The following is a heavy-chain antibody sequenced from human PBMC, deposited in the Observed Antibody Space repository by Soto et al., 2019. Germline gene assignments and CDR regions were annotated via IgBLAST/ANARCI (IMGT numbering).Heavy chain of an antibody. D-gene: IGHD2-2*01. CDR1: GFTFGSYA. CDR3: AKVLRPSLNFFYYMDV. V-gene: IGHV3-23*01. CDR2: LGGNGFTT. J-gene: IGHJ6*03. Sequence: EVQLLESGGGLVQPGGSLRLSFVVSGFTFGSYAMSWVRPAPEKGPEWVAILGGNGFTTYYADSVKGRFTISGDKSKSTLFLQMNSLRADDTGVYYCAKVLRPSLNFFYYMDVWGRGTAVTVSS.